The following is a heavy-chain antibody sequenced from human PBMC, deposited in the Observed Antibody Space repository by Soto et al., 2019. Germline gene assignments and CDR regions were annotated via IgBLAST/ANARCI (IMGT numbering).Heavy chain of an antibody. D-gene: IGHD6-13*01. CDR1: GYTFTSYA. CDR3: ASAGGIAEAGPY. Sequence: ASVKVSCKASGYTFTSYAMHWVRQAPGQRLEWMGWINAGNGNTKYSQKFQGRVTITRDTSASTAYMELSSLRSEDTAVYYCASAGGIAEAGPYWGQGGLVTVSS. V-gene: IGHV1-3*01. J-gene: IGHJ4*02. CDR2: INAGNGNT.